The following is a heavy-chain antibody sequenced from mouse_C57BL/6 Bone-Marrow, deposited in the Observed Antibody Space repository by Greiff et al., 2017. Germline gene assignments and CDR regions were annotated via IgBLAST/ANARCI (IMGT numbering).Heavy chain of an antibody. J-gene: IGHJ4*01. V-gene: IGHV5-17*01. D-gene: IGHD2-4*01. CDR3: ASTLYYDYEDRENYYSMDY. CDR2: ISSGSSTI. Sequence: EVQGVESGGGLVKPGGSLKLSCAASGFTFSDYGMHWVRQAPEKGLEWVAYISSGSSTIYYADTVKGRFTISRDNAKNTLFLQMTSLRSEDTAMYYCASTLYYDYEDRENYYSMDYWGQGTSVTVSS. CDR1: GFTFSDYG.